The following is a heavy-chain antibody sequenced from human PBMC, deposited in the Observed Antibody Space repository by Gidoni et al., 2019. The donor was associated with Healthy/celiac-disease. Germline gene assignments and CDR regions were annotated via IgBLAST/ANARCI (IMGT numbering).Heavy chain of an antibody. CDR2: IKQDGSEK. J-gene: IGHJ4*02. Sequence: EVQLVESGGGLVQPGGSLRLSCAASGFTFSSHWMSWVRQAPGKGVGGVANIKQDGSEKYYVDSVKGRFTISRDNAKNSLHLQMNSLRAEDTAVYYCARGDMIAAEFDYWGQGTLVTVSS. CDR1: GFTFSSHW. D-gene: IGHD6-6*01. CDR3: ARGDMIAAEFDY. V-gene: IGHV3-7*03.